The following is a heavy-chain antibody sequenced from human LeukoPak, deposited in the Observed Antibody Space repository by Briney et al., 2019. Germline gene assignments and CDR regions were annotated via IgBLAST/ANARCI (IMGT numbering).Heavy chain of an antibody. CDR1: GFTFSSYG. CDR3: ARAGDLDYYYYMDV. V-gene: IGHV3-30*03. D-gene: IGHD7-27*01. Sequence: GGSLRLSCAASGFTFSSYGMHWVRQAPGKGLEWVAVISYDGSNKYYADSVKGRFTISRDNSKNTLYLQMNSLRAEDTAVYYCARAGDLDYYYYMDVWGKGTTVTVSS. CDR2: ISYDGSNK. J-gene: IGHJ6*03.